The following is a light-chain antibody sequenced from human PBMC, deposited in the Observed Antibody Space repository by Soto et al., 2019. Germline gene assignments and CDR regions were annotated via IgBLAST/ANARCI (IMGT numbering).Light chain of an antibody. J-gene: IGKJ4*01. CDR2: AAS. Sequence: DIQMTQSPSSLSASVGDRVTITCRASQSISSYLNWYQQKPGKAPKLLIHAASSLQSGVPSRFSGSGSGTDFTLTISSLQPEDFATYYCQQSYSTLLTFGGGTKVEIK. CDR3: QQSYSTLLT. V-gene: IGKV1-39*01. CDR1: QSISSY.